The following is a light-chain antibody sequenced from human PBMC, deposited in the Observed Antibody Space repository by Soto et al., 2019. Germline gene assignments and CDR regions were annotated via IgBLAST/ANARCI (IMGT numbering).Light chain of an antibody. V-gene: IGLV1-47*01. CDR1: SSNIGSNY. Sequence: QSVLTQTPSASGTPGQRVTISCSGSSSNIGSNYVYWYQQLPGTAPKLLIYRNNQRPSGVPDRFSGSKSSTSASLAISGLRSEDEADYYCAAWDDSLRGWVFGGGTKVTVL. CDR3: AAWDDSLRGWV. CDR2: RNN. J-gene: IGLJ3*02.